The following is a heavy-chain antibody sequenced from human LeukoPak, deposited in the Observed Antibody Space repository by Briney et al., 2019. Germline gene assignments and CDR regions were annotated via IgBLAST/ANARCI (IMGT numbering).Heavy chain of an antibody. CDR1: GFTFSTYG. CDR2: LSYDGSNK. V-gene: IGHV3-30*03. D-gene: IGHD2-21*02. Sequence: PGGSLRLSCAASGFTFSTYGMHWVRQAPGKGLEWVAVLSYDGSNKYYADSVKGRFTISRDNSKNTLYLQMNSLRAEDTAVYYCARDSSMVTLDALDIWGQGTMVTVSS. CDR3: ARDSSMVTLDALDI. J-gene: IGHJ3*02.